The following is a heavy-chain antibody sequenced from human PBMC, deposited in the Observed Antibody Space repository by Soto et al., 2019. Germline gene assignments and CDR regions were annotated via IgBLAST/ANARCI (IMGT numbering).Heavy chain of an antibody. J-gene: IGHJ5*02. CDR1: GGSISSYY. D-gene: IGHD6-13*01. Sequence: QVQLQESGPGLVKPSETLSLTCTVSGGSISSYYWSWIRQPPGKGLEWIGHIYYSGSTNYNPSLKSRVTISVDRSKNQFPLKLSSVTAADTAVFYCARDGGYSRSDNWLDPWGQGTLVTVSS. CDR2: IYYSGST. V-gene: IGHV4-59*01. CDR3: ARDGGYSRSDNWLDP.